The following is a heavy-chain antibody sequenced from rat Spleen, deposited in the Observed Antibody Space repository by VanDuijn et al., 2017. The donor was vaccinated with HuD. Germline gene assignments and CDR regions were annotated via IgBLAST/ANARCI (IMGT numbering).Heavy chain of an antibody. CDR2: INYDGGNT. Sequence: EVQLVESGGGLVQPGRSLKLSCAASGFTFSDYYMAWVRQAPTKGLEWVASINYDGGNTYYRDSVKGRFTISRDNAKSSLYLQMESLRSEDTATYYCTTDRRGFGYWGQGTLVTVSS. J-gene: IGHJ3*01. V-gene: IGHV5-20*01. CDR3: TTDRRGFGY. CDR1: GFTFSDYY.